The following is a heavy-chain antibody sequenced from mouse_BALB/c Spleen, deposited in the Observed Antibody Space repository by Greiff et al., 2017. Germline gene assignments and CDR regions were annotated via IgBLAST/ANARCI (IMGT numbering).Heavy chain of an antibody. J-gene: IGHJ3*01. CDR3: AREGFAY. V-gene: IGHV5-6*01. Sequence: EVNLVESGGDLVKPGGSLKLSCAASGFTFSSYGMSWVRQTPDQRLEWVATISSGGSYTYYPDSVKGRFTISRDNAKNTLYLQMSSLKSEDTAMYYCAREGFAYWGQGTLVTVSA. CDR2: ISSGGSYT. CDR1: GFTFSSYG.